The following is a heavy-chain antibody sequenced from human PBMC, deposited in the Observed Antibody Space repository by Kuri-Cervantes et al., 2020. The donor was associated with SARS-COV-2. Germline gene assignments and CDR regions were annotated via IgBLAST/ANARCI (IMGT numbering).Heavy chain of an antibody. D-gene: IGHD2-21*02. CDR2: IGSNGVNR. CDR3: AKHMIGVTAWALDF. CDR1: GFTFGSYA. Sequence: GESLKIPCAASGFTFGSYAMSWVRQAPGKGLEWVSAIGSNGVNRHHADTVKGRFPISRDNSMNTLFLQMNSLAGKDTAVYYCAKHMIGVTAWALDFWGQGTMVTVSS. J-gene: IGHJ3*01. V-gene: IGHV3-23*01.